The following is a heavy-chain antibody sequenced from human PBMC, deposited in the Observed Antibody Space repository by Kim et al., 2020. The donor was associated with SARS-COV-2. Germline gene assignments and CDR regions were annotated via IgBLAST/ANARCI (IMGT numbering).Heavy chain of an antibody. CDR3: TTEDYYGSGSYELTALRYYYGMDV. D-gene: IGHD3-10*01. V-gene: IGHV3-15*01. J-gene: IGHJ6*02. CDR1: GFTFSNAW. Sequence: GGSLRLSCAASGFTFSNAWMSWVRQAPGKGLEWVGRIKSKTDGGTTDYATPVKGRFTISRDDSKNTLYLQMNSLKTEDTAVYYCTTEDYYGSGSYELTALRYYYGMDVWGQGTTVTVSS. CDR2: IKSKTDGGTT.